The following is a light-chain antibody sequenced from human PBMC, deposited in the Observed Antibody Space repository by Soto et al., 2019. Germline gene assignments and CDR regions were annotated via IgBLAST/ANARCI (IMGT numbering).Light chain of an antibody. V-gene: IGKV1-39*01. CDR3: QQSFITPPLT. Sequence: DIQMSQSPSSLSVSIGDRITITCRASQSISTYLNWYQQKPGKAPRLLIYGASTLQNGVPSRFSGSGSATDYTLTISSLQPEDFATYYCQQSFITPPLTFGGGTTVEMK. CDR2: GAS. CDR1: QSISTY. J-gene: IGKJ4*01.